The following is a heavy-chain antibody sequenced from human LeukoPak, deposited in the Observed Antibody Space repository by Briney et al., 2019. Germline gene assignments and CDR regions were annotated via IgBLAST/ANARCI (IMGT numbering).Heavy chain of an antibody. J-gene: IGHJ5*02. CDR3: ARYFDWSPRRFDP. D-gene: IGHD3-9*01. CDR1: GGSISSYY. CDR2: IYYSGST. V-gene: IGHV4-59*01. Sequence: SETLSLTCTVSGGSISSYYWSWIRQPPGKGLEWIGCIYYSGSTNYNPSLKSRVTISVDTSKNQFSLKLSSVTAADTAVYYCARYFDWSPRRFDPWGQGTLVTVSS.